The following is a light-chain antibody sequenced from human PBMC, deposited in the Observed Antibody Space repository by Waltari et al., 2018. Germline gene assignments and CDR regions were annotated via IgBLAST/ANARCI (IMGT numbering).Light chain of an antibody. CDR3: SSYTSSSAGWV. Sequence: VLTQPASASGPPRQSATIPVTLISGSVGGYNSASRYQQHPGKEPKLMLYVVSKRPSGVSNRFSGSKSGNTASLTISALQAEDEADYYCSSYTSSSAGWVFGGGTKLTGL. CDR2: VVS. J-gene: IGLJ3*02. V-gene: IGLV2-14*01. CDR1: SGSVGGYNS.